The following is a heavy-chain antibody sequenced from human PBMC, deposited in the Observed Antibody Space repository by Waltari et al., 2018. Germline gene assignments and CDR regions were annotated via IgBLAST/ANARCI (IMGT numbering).Heavy chain of an antibody. D-gene: IGHD4-17*01. CDR1: GFTFSRYA. Sequence: EVQLLESGGGLVQPGGSLRLSWAASGFTFSRYAMSWVRQAPGKGLAWVSAISGSGGSTYYADSVKGRFTISRDNSKNTLYLQMNSLRAEDTAVYYCAKDRSLDYPADYWGQGTLVTVSS. J-gene: IGHJ4*02. CDR3: AKDRSLDYPADY. CDR2: ISGSGGST. V-gene: IGHV3-23*01.